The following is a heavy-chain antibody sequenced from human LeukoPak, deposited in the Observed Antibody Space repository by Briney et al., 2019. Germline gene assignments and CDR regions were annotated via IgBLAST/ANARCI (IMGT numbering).Heavy chain of an antibody. D-gene: IGHD1-1*01. V-gene: IGHV3-69-1*02. J-gene: IGHJ4*02. CDR1: GFTFSDYS. CDR3: ARAIRL. Sequence: PGGSPRLSCTASGFTFSDYSVNWVRQAPGKGLEWVSCITGISDIYYADSVKGRFTISRDNAKNSVYLQMNSLRAGDTGIYYCARAIRLWGQGTLVTVSS. CDR2: ITGISDI.